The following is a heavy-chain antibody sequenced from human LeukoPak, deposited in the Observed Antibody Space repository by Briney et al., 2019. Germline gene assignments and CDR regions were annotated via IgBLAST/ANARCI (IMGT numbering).Heavy chain of an antibody. D-gene: IGHD3-3*01. Sequence: GGSLRLSCAAPGFTFSSYAMSWVRQAPGKGLEWVSAISGSGGSTYYADSVKGRFTISRDNSKNTLYLQMNSLRAEDTAVYYCAKAWDDFWSSYYVHWGQGTLVTVSS. CDR1: GFTFSSYA. CDR2: ISGSGGST. CDR3: AKAWDDFWSSYYVH. J-gene: IGHJ4*02. V-gene: IGHV3-23*01.